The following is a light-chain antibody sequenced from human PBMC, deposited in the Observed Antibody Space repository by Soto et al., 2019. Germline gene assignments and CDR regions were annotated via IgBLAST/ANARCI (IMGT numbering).Light chain of an antibody. CDR1: QSVGSK. CDR2: SAS. J-gene: IGKJ1*01. CDR3: QHYNSYSEA. Sequence: EIVMTQSPATLSVSPGERATLSCRASQSVGSKLAWYQQKPGQTPSLLIYSASTRATGIPDRFGGSGSGTEFTLTISSLQAEDFATYYCQHYNSYSEAFGQGTKVDIK. V-gene: IGKV3-15*01.